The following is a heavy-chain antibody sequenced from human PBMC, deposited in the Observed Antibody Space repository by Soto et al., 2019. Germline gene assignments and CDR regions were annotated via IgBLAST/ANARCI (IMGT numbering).Heavy chain of an antibody. CDR1: GFTFICFA. Sequence: VSLRVAFSWSGFTFICFAMKGGLQAPGKGLEWISYIKTSTGITHYADSVKGRFNISRDNAKDSVYLQMNSLRDEDTAVYYCATAALTHFDYWGHRALVTVSS. D-gene: IGHD6-6*01. CDR3: ATAALTHFDY. CDR2: IKTSTGIT. V-gene: IGHV3-48*02. J-gene: IGHJ4*01.